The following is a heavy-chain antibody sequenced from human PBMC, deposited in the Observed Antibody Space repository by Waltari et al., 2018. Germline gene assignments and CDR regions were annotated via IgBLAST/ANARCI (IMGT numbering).Heavy chain of an antibody. CDR1: GFTFSDHY. CDR3: SSRHSGSSDY. D-gene: IGHD1-26*01. J-gene: IGHJ4*02. V-gene: IGHV3-72*01. CDR2: SRNKAQGYIT. Sequence: EVQLVESGGGLVQPGGSLRLSCALSGFTFSDHYIAWVRQAPGKGLEGVGRSRNKAQGYITEYAASVKGRFIISRDDSKNSLYLQMDSLKTEDTAMYYCSSRHSGSSDYWGQGTLVTVSS.